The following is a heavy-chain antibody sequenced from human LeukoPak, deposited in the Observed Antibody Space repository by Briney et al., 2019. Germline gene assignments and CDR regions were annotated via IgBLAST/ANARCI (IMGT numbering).Heavy chain of an antibody. D-gene: IGHD4-17*01. J-gene: IGHJ4*02. CDR1: GGSIITYY. CDR2: VSSTGAT. V-gene: IGHV4-59*08. CDR3: ARQPDYGDQAFDY. Sequence: SETLSLTCIVSGGSIITYYWTWIRQPPAKGLEWVGGVSSTGATNYNPSHKSRVTMSLDTSQKQFSLKLTSMTAADTALYHSARQPDYGDQAFDYWGQGILDTVSS.